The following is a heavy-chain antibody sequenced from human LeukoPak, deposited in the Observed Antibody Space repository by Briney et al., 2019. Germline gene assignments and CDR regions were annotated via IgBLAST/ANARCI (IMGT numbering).Heavy chain of an antibody. CDR3: AREPVVVAAISYYYYGMDV. Sequence: GGSLRLSCAASGFTFSSYWMHWVRQASGKGLVWVSRINGDGSSTSYADSVKGRFTISRDNAKNTLYLQMNSLRAEDTAVYYCAREPVVVAAISYYYYGMDVWGQGTTVTVSS. D-gene: IGHD2-15*01. V-gene: IGHV3-74*01. CDR2: INGDGSST. CDR1: GFTFSSYW. J-gene: IGHJ6*02.